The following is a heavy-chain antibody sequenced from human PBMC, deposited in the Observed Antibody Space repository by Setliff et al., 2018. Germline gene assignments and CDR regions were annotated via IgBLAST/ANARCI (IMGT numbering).Heavy chain of an antibody. V-gene: IGHV1-46*01. CDR2: INPGGGST. D-gene: IGHD3-22*01. J-gene: IGHJ4*02. CDR3: ARGYYDSYARYYVVGDY. CDR1: GYTFTNHY. Sequence: ASVKVSCKASGYTFTNHYMYWVRQAPGQGLEWMGMINPGGGSTTYAQKFQGRATMTRDTSTSTVYMELSSLRTEDTAVYYCARGYYDSYARYYVVGDYWGQGTPVTV.